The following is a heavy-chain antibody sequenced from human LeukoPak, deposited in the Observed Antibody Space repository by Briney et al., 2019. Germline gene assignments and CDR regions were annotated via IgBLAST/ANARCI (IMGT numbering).Heavy chain of an antibody. J-gene: IGHJ4*02. V-gene: IGHV1-2*02. Sequence: ASVTLSCKASGYTFTGYYMHWVRQAPGQGLEWMGWINPNSGGTNYAQKFQGRGTMTRDTSISTAYMELSRLRSDDTAVYYCASLAVAGTTFDYWGQGTLVTVSS. CDR2: INPNSGGT. D-gene: IGHD6-19*01. CDR3: ASLAVAGTTFDY. CDR1: GYTFTGYY.